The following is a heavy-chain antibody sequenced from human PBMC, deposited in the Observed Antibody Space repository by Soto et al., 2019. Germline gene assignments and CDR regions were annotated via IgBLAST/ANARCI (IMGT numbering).Heavy chain of an antibody. J-gene: IGHJ6*02. CDR1: GGTFSSYA. V-gene: IGHV1-69*01. D-gene: IGHD2-2*02. Sequence: QVQLVQSGAEVKKPGSSVKVSCKASGGTFSSYAISWVRQAPGPGLEWMGGIIPLFGTANYAQKFQGRVTITADESTSTDYMELSSMSTKDTVVYYCARRPIPARNGMDVWGQGTTVTVSS. CDR2: IIPLFGTA. CDR3: ARRPIPARNGMDV.